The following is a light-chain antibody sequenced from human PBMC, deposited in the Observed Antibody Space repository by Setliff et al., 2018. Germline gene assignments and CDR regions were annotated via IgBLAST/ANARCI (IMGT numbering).Light chain of an antibody. Sequence: QSALAQPASVSGSPGQSITISCTGTINDIGTFNLASWYQQYPGKAPKLMIYEVTKRPSGVSNRFSGSKSGNTASLTISGLQAEDEADYYCCSYAGSAPFVVFGGGTK. CDR2: EVT. J-gene: IGLJ2*01. V-gene: IGLV2-23*02. CDR3: CSYAGSAPFVV. CDR1: INDIGTFNL.